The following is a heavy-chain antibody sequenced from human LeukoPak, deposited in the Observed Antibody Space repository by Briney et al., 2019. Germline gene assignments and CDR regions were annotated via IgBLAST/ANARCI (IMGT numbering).Heavy chain of an antibody. CDR3: ARLSCSGGSCERPYAFDI. D-gene: IGHD2-15*01. CDR2: INHSGST. CDR1: GGSISSGGYY. J-gene: IGHJ3*02. V-gene: IGHV4-39*07. Sequence: SETLSLTCTVSGGSISSGGYYWSWIRQPPGKGLEWIGEINHSGSTNYNPSLKSRVTISVDTSKNQFSLKLSSVTAADTAVYYCARLSCSGGSCERPYAFDIWGQGTMDTVSS.